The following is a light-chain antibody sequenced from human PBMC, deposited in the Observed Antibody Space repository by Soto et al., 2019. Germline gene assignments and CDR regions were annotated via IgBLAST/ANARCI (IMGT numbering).Light chain of an antibody. Sequence: QSVLTQPASVSWSPGQAITISCTGTSSDIGSFNRVPWYQQPPGTAPKLIIYDVNNRPSGVPDRFSGSKSGNTASLTISGLQAEDEADYYCNSFTTSGTHVFGSGTKAPS. CDR1: SSDIGSFNR. J-gene: IGLJ1*01. V-gene: IGLV2-18*02. CDR2: DVN. CDR3: NSFTTSGTHV.